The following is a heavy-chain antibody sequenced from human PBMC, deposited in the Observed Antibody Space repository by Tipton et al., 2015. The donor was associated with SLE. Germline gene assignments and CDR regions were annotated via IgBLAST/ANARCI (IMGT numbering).Heavy chain of an antibody. Sequence: YAQKFQGRVTMTTDTSTSTAYMELRSLRSDDTAVYYCARGPGRSSGWYPYYFDYWGQGTLVTVSS. J-gene: IGHJ4*02. V-gene: IGHV1-18*01. D-gene: IGHD6-19*01. CDR3: ARGPGRSSGWYPYYFDY.